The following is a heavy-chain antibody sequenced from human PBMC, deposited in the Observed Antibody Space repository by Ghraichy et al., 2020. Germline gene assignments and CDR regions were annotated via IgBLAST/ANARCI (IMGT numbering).Heavy chain of an antibody. D-gene: IGHD6-19*01. CDR2: INSDGSST. CDR1: GFTFSSYW. J-gene: IGHJ6*02. Sequence: GESLNISCAASGFTFSSYWMHWVRQAPGKGLVWVSRINSDGSSTSYADSVKGRFTISRDNAKNTLYLQMNSLRAEDTAVYYCARDMIDQKLNSTSYLKQWLTYYYYYYGMDVWGQGTTVTVSS. CDR3: ARDMIDQKLNSTSYLKQWLTYYYYYYGMDV. V-gene: IGHV3-74*01.